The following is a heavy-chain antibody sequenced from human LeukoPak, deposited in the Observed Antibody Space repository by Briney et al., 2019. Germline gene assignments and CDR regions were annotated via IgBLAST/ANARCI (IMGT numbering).Heavy chain of an antibody. CDR1: GGSISSNY. J-gene: IGHJ3*02. D-gene: IGHD3-22*01. Sequence: SQTLSLTCSVSGGSISSNYWTWIRQSPGNGLEYIVHVSYTGRTRYNPSLQRRLTISLDTSNNHFSLQLTSVSAADTAVYYCARLLDYDDSGAPDIFDIWGQGTMVTVSS. CDR3: ARLLDYDDSGAPDIFDI. V-gene: IGHV4-59*01. CDR2: VSYTGRT.